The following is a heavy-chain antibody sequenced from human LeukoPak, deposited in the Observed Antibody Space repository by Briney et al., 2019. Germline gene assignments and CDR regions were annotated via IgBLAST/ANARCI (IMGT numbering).Heavy chain of an antibody. CDR1: GYKFISHY. CDR3: AREGSYCVGGDCYSFDF. Sequence: ASVRVSCKASGYKFISHYLQWVRQAPGLGPEWMGWMHGGNGNTRYAEKFEGRVSMTRDTSTSTAYMDRSSLTSDDTAVYYCAREGSYCVGGDCYSFDFWGQGTLVTVSS. V-gene: IGHV1-2*02. J-gene: IGHJ4*02. D-gene: IGHD2-21*02. CDR2: MHGGNGNT.